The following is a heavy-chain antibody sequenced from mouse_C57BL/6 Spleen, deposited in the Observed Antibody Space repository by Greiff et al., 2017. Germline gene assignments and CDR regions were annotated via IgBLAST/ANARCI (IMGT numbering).Heavy chain of an antibody. CDR2: IYPGNSGT. Sequence: EVQLQQSGTVLARPGASVKMSCKTSGYTFTSYSMHWVKQRPGQGLEWIGAIYPGNSGTSYNQKFKGKAKLTAATSASTAYMELSSLTNEDSAVYYCTTNYGDYYAMDYWGQGTSVTVSS. CDR3: TTNYGDYYAMDY. V-gene: IGHV1-5*01. J-gene: IGHJ4*01. CDR1: GYTFTSYS. D-gene: IGHD1-1*01.